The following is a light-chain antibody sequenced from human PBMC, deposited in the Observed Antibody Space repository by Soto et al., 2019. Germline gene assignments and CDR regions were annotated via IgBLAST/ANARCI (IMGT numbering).Light chain of an antibody. Sequence: QSVLTQAPSASETPGQRVTISCSGSNPNIGTNNVNWYQLVPGTAPKLVIYSNNERPSGVPDRFSGAKSGTSASLAISGLQSDDEAHYYCAVWDDSLNSWLFGGGTQLTFL. J-gene: IGLJ3*02. CDR1: NPNIGTNN. CDR2: SNN. V-gene: IGLV1-44*01. CDR3: AVWDDSLNSWL.